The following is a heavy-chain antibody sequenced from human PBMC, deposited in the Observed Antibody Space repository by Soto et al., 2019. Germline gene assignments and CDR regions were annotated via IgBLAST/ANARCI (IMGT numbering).Heavy chain of an antibody. V-gene: IGHV4-59*01. CDR3: ARDRDWNDWFDP. J-gene: IGHJ5*02. Sequence: QVQLQESGPGLGKVSETLSLTCTVSGGSISNYWWNWIRQSPGKGLEWMGNIYYTGSTKYNPSLQRRVTISVDMSKSQFSLRLSSVTAADTAIYYCARDRDWNDWFDPWGQGILVTVSS. CDR1: GGSISNYW. D-gene: IGHD1-1*01. CDR2: IYYTGST.